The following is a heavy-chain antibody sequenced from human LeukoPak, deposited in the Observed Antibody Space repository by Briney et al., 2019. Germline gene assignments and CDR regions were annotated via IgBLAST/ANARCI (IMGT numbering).Heavy chain of an antibody. Sequence: ASVKVSCKASGYTFTGYYMHWVRQAPGQGLEWIGRINPNSGGTNHAQKFQGRVTMTRDTSISTAYMELSRLRSDDTAVYYCARAGRRPNIVVVPAAMRSWFDPWGQGTLVTVSS. D-gene: IGHD2-2*01. J-gene: IGHJ5*02. CDR1: GYTFTGYY. V-gene: IGHV1-2*06. CDR3: ARAGRRPNIVVVPAAMRSWFDP. CDR2: INPNSGGT.